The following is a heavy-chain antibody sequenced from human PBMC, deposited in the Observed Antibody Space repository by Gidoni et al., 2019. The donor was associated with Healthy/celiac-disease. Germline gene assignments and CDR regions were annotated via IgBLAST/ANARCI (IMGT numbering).Heavy chain of an antibody. CDR2: IYHSGST. Sequence: QVQLQESGPGLVKPSWTLSLTCAVSGRSISSSNGWSWVRQPPGKGLEWIGEIYHSGSTNYNPSLKSRVTISVDKSKNQFSLKLSSVTAADTAVYYCARGYCSSTSCQIYYYYYGMDVWGQGTTVTVSS. CDR3: ARGYCSSTSCQIYYYYYGMDV. J-gene: IGHJ6*02. D-gene: IGHD2-2*01. V-gene: IGHV4-4*02. CDR1: GRSISSSNG.